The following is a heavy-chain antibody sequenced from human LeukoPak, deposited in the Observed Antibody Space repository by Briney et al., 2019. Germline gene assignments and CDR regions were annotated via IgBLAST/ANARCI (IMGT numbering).Heavy chain of an antibody. J-gene: IGHJ6*03. CDR3: GRERPYYYYYMDV. V-gene: IGHV3-30*02. CDR1: GFTFSSYA. CDR2: IRYDGSNK. Sequence: GGSLRLPCAASGFTFSSYAMHWVRQAPGKGLEWVAFIRYDGSNKYYADSVKGRFTISRDNSKNTLYLQMNSLRAEDTAVYYCGRERPYYYYYMDVWGKGTTVTVSS. D-gene: IGHD1-1*01.